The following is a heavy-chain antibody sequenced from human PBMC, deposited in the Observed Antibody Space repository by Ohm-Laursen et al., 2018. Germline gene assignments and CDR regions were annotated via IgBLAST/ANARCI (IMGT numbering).Heavy chain of an antibody. Sequence: SLRLSCAASEVTFSSYGMHWVRQAPGKGLEWVAVIWYDGSNKYYADSVKGRFTISRDNSKNTLYLQMNSLRAEDTAVYYCAKGQGYCSGGSCYSDAFDIWGQGTMVTVSS. CDR3: AKGQGYCSGGSCYSDAFDI. J-gene: IGHJ3*02. V-gene: IGHV3-33*03. CDR2: IWYDGSNK. CDR1: EVTFSSYG. D-gene: IGHD2-15*01.